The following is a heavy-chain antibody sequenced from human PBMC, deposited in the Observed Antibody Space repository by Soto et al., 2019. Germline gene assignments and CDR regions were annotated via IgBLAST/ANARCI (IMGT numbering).Heavy chain of an antibody. J-gene: IGHJ4*02. V-gene: IGHV3-23*01. D-gene: IGHD1-1*01. Sequence: EVQLLESGGGLVHPGGSLRLSCAVSGFSYSTYGVTWVRQAPRKGLSWFCGVSGGSGATHYRDSVRGRFTITGDESRNTVYLQMHSLRVEDTAVYYCTRWNGYGDLWGQGHLVTVSS. CDR1: GFSYSTYG. CDR3: TRWNGYGDL. CDR2: VSGGSGAT.